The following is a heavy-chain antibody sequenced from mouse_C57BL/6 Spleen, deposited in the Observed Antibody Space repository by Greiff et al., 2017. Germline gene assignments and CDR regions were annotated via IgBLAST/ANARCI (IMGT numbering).Heavy chain of an antibody. Sequence: QVQLQQPGAELVKPGASVKLSCKASGYTFTSYWMQWVKQRPGQGLEWIGEIDPSDSYTHYNQKFEGKATLTVDTSSSTAYMQLSSLTSEDSAVYYCARGYGYYDYAMDYWGQGTSVTFAS. CDR2: IDPSDSYT. CDR1: GYTFTSYW. J-gene: IGHJ4*01. D-gene: IGHD2-3*01. V-gene: IGHV1-50*01. CDR3: ARGYGYYDYAMDY.